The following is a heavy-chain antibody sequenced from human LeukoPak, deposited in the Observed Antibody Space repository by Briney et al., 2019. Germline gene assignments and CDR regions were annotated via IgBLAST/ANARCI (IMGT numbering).Heavy chain of an antibody. CDR3: ARMGLIVATIYFDY. Sequence: SETLSLTCAVYGGSFSGYYWSWIRQPPGKGLGWIGEINHSGSTNYNPSLKSRVTISVDTSKNQFSLKLSSVTAADTAVYYCARMGLIVATIYFDYWGQGTLVTVSS. CDR2: INHSGST. CDR1: GGSFSGYY. J-gene: IGHJ4*02. D-gene: IGHD5-12*01. V-gene: IGHV4-34*01.